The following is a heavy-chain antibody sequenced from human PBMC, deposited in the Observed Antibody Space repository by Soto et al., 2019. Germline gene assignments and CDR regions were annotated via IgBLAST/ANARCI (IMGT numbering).Heavy chain of an antibody. V-gene: IGHV1-18*04. CDR2: ISVYNGDI. J-gene: IGHJ6*02. CDR1: GYTFTSYG. D-gene: IGHD3-10*01. CDR3: ARDRVQLGEPYGLDV. Sequence: QVQLVQSGTEVKKPGASVKVSCKASGYTFTSYGINWVRQAPGQGFEWMGRISVYNGDINYAQKRQGRVTMTTDTATSKAYRELRRLRSDDTAVYYCARDRVQLGEPYGLDVWGQGTTVTVSS.